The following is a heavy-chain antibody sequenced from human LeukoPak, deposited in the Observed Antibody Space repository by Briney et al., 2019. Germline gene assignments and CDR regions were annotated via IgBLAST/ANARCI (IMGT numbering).Heavy chain of an antibody. V-gene: IGHV3-9*01. CDR3: AKDSNWNDGGYFDY. D-gene: IGHD1-20*01. J-gene: IGHJ4*02. Sequence: QPGRSLRLSCAASGFTFDDYAMPWVRQAPGKGLEWVSGISWNSGSIGYADSVKGRFTISRDNAKNSLYLQMNSLRAEDTALYYCAKDSNWNDGGYFDYWGQGTLVTVSS. CDR1: GFTFDDYA. CDR2: ISWNSGSI.